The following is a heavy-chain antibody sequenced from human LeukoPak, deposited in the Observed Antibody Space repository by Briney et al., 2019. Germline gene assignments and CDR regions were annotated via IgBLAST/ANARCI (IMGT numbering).Heavy chain of an antibody. V-gene: IGHV4-39*07. CDR2: IYYSGST. J-gene: IGHJ3*02. D-gene: IGHD2-2*01. CDR3: ASALHTCSCDAVDS. Sequence: SETLSLTCTVSGGSISSSSYYWGWIRQPPGKGLEWIGSIYYSGSTYYNPSLKSRVTISVDTSKNQFSLKLSSVTAAETAVYFCASALHTCSCDAVDSCCHGTMFTV. CDR1: GGSISSSSYY.